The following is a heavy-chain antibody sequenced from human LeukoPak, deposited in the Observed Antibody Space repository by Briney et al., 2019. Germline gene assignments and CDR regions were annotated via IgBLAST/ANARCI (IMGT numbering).Heavy chain of an antibody. CDR2: IYHSGST. J-gene: IGHJ4*02. Sequence: PSETLSLTCAVSGYSISSGYYWGWIRQPPGKGLEWIGSIYHSGSTYYNPSLKSRVTISVDTSKNQFSLKLSSVTAADTAVYHCASHKLYDFWSGYPTDYWGQGTLVTVSS. V-gene: IGHV4-38-2*01. CDR3: ASHKLYDFWSGYPTDY. D-gene: IGHD3-3*01. CDR1: GYSISSGYY.